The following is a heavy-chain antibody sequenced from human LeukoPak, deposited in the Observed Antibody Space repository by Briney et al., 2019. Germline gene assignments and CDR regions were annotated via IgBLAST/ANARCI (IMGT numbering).Heavy chain of an antibody. V-gene: IGHV1-69*06. CDR2: IIPIFGTA. J-gene: IGHJ6*04. CDR1: GGTFSSYA. D-gene: IGHD1-26*01. Sequence: SVKVSCKASGGTFSSYAISWVRQAPGQGLEWMGGIIPIFGTANYAQKFQGRVTITADKSTSTAYMELSSLRSEDTAVYYCARGVGRYRPYYYGMDVWGKGTTVTVSS. CDR3: ARGVGRYRPYYYGMDV.